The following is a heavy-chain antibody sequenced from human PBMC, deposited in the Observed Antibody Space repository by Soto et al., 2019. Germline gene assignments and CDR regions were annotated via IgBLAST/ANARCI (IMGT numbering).Heavy chain of an antibody. Sequence: EVQLVESGGGLVQPGGSLRLSCAASGFTFSSYSMNWVRQAPGKGLEWVSYISSSSSTIYYAASVKGRFTISRDNAKNSLYLQMNSPRAETTPVYHCARDLGSSWYPEYFQHWGQGTLVTVSS. J-gene: IGHJ1*01. D-gene: IGHD6-13*01. V-gene: IGHV3-48*01. CDR2: ISSSSSTI. CDR1: GFTFSSYS. CDR3: ARDLGSSWYPEYFQH.